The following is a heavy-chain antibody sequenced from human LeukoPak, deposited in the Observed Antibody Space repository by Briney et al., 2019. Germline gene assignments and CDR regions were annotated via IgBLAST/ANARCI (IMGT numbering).Heavy chain of an antibody. CDR1: GVAFSNYW. V-gene: IGHV3-7*01. D-gene: IGHD2-15*01. CDR3: CSTNSFSY. CDR2: INQDGSET. Sequence: GGSLRLSCAASGVAFSNYWMNWARQAPGEGVEWGADINQDGSETNYVESVKGGFTISRDNSKNSFYLQMNSLRAEDTALYCCCSTNSFSYWGRGTLVTVSS. J-gene: IGHJ4*02.